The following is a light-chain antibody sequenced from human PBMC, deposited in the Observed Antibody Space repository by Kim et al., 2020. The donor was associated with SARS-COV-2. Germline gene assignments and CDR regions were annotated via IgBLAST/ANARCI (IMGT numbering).Light chain of an antibody. V-gene: IGKV3-20*01. CDR1: QSVSSSY. CDR3: KLYGSSKT. Sequence: EIVLTQSPGTLSLSPGERATLSCRASQSVSSSYLAWYQQKPGQAPRLLIYGASSRATGIPDRFSGSGSVTDFTLTISRLEPEDFAVYYCKLYGSSKTFVQGTKVYIK. J-gene: IGKJ1*01. CDR2: GAS.